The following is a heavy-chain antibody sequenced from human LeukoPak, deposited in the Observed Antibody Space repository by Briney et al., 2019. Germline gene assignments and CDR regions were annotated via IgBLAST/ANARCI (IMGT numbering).Heavy chain of an antibody. Sequence: KPSETLSLTCTVSGGSISSYYWSWVRQPPXXXLEWIGYIYYSGSTNYNPSLKSRVTISLDTSKNQFSLKLSSVTAADTAVYYCTSGWYKDRMDYWGQGTLVTVSS. V-gene: IGHV4-59*08. CDR2: IYYSGST. J-gene: IGHJ4*02. CDR1: GGSISSYY. CDR3: TSGWYKDRMDY. D-gene: IGHD6-19*01.